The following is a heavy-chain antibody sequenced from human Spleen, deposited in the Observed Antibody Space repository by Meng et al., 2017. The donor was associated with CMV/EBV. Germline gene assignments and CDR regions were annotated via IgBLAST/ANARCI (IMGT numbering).Heavy chain of an antibody. J-gene: IGHJ4*02. Sequence: SETLSLTCTVSGGSISSSSYYWGWIRQPPGKGLEWIGSIYYSGSTYYNPSLKSRVTISVDTSKNQFSLKLSSVTAADTAVYYCARDPTTYFDYWGQGTLVTVSS. V-gene: IGHV4-39*07. CDR1: GGSISSSSYY. CDR3: ARDPTTYFDY. CDR2: IYYSGST. D-gene: IGHD1-7*01.